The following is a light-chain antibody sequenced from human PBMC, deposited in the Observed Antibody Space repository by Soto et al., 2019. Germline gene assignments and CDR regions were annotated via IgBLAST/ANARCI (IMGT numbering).Light chain of an antibody. Sequence: DIQMTQSPSSLSASVGDRVTISCQASQDISKYLNWYQQHPGKAPRLLIYDASSLDAGVPSRFSGSGSGTDFTFTIDSLQPDDIATYFCQQFDTLPPAFGQGTKLEIK. CDR3: QQFDTLPPA. V-gene: IGKV1-33*01. CDR2: DAS. J-gene: IGKJ2*01. CDR1: QDISKY.